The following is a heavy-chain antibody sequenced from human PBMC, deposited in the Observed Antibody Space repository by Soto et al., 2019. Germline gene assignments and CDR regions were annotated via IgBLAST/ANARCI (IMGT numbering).Heavy chain of an antibody. Sequence: ASVKVSCKTSGYSFTNYYIHWVRQAPGQGLEWVGIINPSGGGTTYAQKFQGRVTMTRDTSTSTVSMDLSSLRSEDTAVYYCARVRVTMVRGNLRSYYGMDVWGQGTTVTVSS. CDR2: INPSGGGT. CDR1: GYSFTNYY. V-gene: IGHV1-46*01. D-gene: IGHD3-10*01. J-gene: IGHJ6*02. CDR3: ARVRVTMVRGNLRSYYGMDV.